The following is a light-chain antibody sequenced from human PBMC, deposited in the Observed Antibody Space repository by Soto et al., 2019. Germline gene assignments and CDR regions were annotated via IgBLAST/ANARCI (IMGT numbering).Light chain of an antibody. Sequence: SYELTQPPSVSVAPGQTARITCGGNNSGSKSVHWYQQKPGQAPVLVVYDVSDRPSGIPERFSGSNSVNTATLTISRVEAGDEADYYCQVWDSSSDHRDVVFGGGTKLTVL. CDR1: NSGSKS. CDR2: DVS. CDR3: QVWDSSSDHRDVV. V-gene: IGLV3-21*02. J-gene: IGLJ2*01.